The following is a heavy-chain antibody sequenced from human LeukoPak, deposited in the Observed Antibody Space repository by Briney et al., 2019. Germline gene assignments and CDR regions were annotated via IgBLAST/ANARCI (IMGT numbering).Heavy chain of an antibody. CDR2: IYSGGST. V-gene: IGHV3-53*01. CDR1: GFTVSSNY. CDR3: AAAEYSSSSGGY. J-gene: IGHJ4*02. Sequence: GGSLRLSCAASGFTVSSNYMSWVRQAPGKGLEWVSVIYSGGSTYYADSVKGRFTISRDNSKNTLYLQMNSLRVEDTAVYYCAAAEYSSSSGGYWGQGTLVTVSS. D-gene: IGHD6-6*01.